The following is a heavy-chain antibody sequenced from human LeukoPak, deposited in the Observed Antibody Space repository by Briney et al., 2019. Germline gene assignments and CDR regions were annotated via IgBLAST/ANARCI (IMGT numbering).Heavy chain of an antibody. V-gene: IGHV3-30*18. CDR1: GFTFSSYG. CDR2: ISYDGSKK. CDR3: AKVYYVSGPPRDGFAP. Sequence: PGGSLRLSCAASGFTFSSYGMHWVRQAPGKGLEWVAIISYDGSKKYYGDSVKGRLTISRDNSKNTLYLQMNSLRAEDTAVYYCAKVYYVSGPPRDGFAPWGRGPLVTVSS. J-gene: IGHJ5*02. D-gene: IGHD3-10*01.